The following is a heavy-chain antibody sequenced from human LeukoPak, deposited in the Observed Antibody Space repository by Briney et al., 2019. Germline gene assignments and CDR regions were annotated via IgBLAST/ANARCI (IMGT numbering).Heavy chain of an antibody. CDR1: GGSISSGDYY. V-gene: IGHV4-30-4*08. CDR3: ARLTQITAWYIHY. D-gene: IGHD4-23*01. CDR2: IYYSGST. Sequence: SETLSLTCTVSGGSISSGDYYWNWIRQPPGKGLEWIGYIYYSGSTYYNPSLKSRITISVDTSKNQFSLKVNSVTAADTAVYYCARLTQITAWYIHYWGQGTLVTVSS. J-gene: IGHJ4*02.